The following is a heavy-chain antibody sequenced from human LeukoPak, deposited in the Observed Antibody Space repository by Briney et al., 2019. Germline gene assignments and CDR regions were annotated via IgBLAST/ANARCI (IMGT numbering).Heavy chain of an antibody. Sequence: ASVKVSCKASGGTFSSYAISWVRQAPGQGLEWMGGIIPIFGTANYAQKFQGRVTITGDESTSTAYMELSSLRSEDTAVYYCARSAVATIYNWFDPWGQGTLVTVSS. CDR1: GGTFSSYA. CDR2: IIPIFGTA. J-gene: IGHJ5*02. V-gene: IGHV1-69*13. D-gene: IGHD5-12*01. CDR3: ARSAVATIYNWFDP.